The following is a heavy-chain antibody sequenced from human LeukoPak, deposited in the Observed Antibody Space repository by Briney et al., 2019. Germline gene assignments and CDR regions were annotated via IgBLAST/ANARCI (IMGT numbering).Heavy chain of an antibody. CDR1: GYSFTSYW. Sequence: GESLKISCKGSGYSFTSYWIGWVRQMPGKGLEWMGIIYPGDSDTRYSPSFQGQVTISADKSISTAYLQWSSLKASDTAMYYCAREPKDYGDYDDAFDIWGQGTMVTVSS. J-gene: IGHJ3*02. CDR3: AREPKDYGDYDDAFDI. V-gene: IGHV5-51*01. CDR2: IYPGDSDT. D-gene: IGHD4-17*01.